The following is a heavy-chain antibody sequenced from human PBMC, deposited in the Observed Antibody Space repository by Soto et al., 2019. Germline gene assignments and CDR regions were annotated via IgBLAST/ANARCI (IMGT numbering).Heavy chain of an antibody. V-gene: IGHV3-33*01. D-gene: IGHD3-10*01. CDR3: AREGVTSFYLDF. J-gene: IGHJ4*02. Sequence: QVQLVESGGGVVQPGKSLRLSCVASGYTFDSRSMHWVRQAPGKGLEWVAVIWYDGTNKYYSDSVKGRFTISRDNSKNTLYLQMNGLSAEDTAIYYCAREGVTSFYLDFWGQGTLVTVSS. CDR2: IWYDGTNK. CDR1: GYTFDSRS.